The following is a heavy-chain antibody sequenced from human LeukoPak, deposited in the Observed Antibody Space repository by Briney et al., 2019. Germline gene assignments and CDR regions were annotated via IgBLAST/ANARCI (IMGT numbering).Heavy chain of an antibody. J-gene: IGHJ6*02. CDR1: GGSISSGGYYW. D-gene: IGHD3-3*01. CDR3: ASSPVGLWSGDHYGMDI. V-gene: IGHV3-74*01. Sequence: PSETLSLTCTVSGGSISSGGYYWMHWVRQAPGKGLAWVSHINSYGSNTTYADSVKGRFTISRDNAKNTLNLQMNSLSVEDTALYYCASSPVGLWSGDHYGMDIWGQGTTVTVSS. CDR2: INSYGSNT.